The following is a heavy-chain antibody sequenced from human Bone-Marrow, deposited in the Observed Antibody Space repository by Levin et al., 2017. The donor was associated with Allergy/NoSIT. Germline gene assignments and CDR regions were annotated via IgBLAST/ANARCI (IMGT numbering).Heavy chain of an antibody. J-gene: IGHJ4*02. V-gene: IGHV3-33*01. Sequence: GGSLRLSCVASGFTFTSYGMHWVRQAPGKGLEWVAVIWYDGSNKYYADPVKGRFTISRDNSKNTLYLQMNSLRAEDTAGYCCARGAYAVPRDYWGQGTLVTVSS. CDR3: ARGAYAVPRDY. CDR1: GFTFTSYG. D-gene: IGHD2-21*01. CDR2: IWYDGSNK.